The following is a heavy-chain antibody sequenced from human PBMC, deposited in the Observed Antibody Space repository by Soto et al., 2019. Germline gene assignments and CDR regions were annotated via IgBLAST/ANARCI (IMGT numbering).Heavy chain of an antibody. D-gene: IGHD3-9*01. CDR2: IWFDGSEK. V-gene: IGHV3-33*08. Sequence: PGGSLRLSCAASGFTFSTHAMNWVRQAPGKGLEWVALIWFDGSEKYYADSVKGRFTISRDNSKSTLYLQMTSLRAEDAAVYYCARENVFTGYGAFDIWGHGTMVTVSS. CDR3: ARENVFTGYGAFDI. J-gene: IGHJ3*02. CDR1: GFTFSTHA.